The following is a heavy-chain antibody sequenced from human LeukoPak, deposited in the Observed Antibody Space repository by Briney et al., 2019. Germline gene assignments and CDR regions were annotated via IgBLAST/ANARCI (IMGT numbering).Heavy chain of an antibody. J-gene: IGHJ4*02. D-gene: IGHD6-13*01. CDR2: ISSSSSYI. CDR1: GFTFSSYS. V-gene: IGHV3-21*01. Sequence: PGGSLRLSCAASGFTFSSYSMNWVRQAPGKGLEWVSSISSSSSYIYYADSVKGRFTISRDNAKISLYLQMNSLRAEDTAVYYCARANPIAAAGTITNFDYWGQGTLVTVSS. CDR3: ARANPIAAAGTITNFDY.